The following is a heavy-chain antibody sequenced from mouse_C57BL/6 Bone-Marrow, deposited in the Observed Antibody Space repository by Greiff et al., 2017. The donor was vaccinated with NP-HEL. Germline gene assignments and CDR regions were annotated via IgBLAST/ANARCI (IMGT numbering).Heavy chain of an antibody. CDR1: GYTFTSYW. D-gene: IGHD1-1*02. CDR3: AMKGLFLNYCDY. V-gene: IGHV1-55*01. J-gene: IGHJ2*01. CDR2: LYPGSGST. Sequence: QVQLQQSGAELVKPGASVKMSCKASGYTFTSYWITWVKQRPGQGLEWIGDLYPGSGSTNYNEKFKSKATMTVDTSSSTAYMQLSSLTSEDSAVYYCAMKGLFLNYCDYWGQGTTLTVSS.